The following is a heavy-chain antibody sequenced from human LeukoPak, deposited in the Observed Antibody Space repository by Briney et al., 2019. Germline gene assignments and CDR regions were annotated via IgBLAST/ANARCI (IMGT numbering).Heavy chain of an antibody. Sequence: ASVKVSCKASGYTFTNYYMHWVRQAPGQGLEWMGMINPSGGSTSYAQKFQGRVTMTRDMSTSTDYMELISLRSEDTAVYYCARDNSVGDTAWWFDPWGPGTLVTVSS. D-gene: IGHD1-26*01. CDR1: GYTFTNYY. J-gene: IGHJ5*02. V-gene: IGHV1-46*01. CDR2: INPSGGST. CDR3: ARDNSVGDTAWWFDP.